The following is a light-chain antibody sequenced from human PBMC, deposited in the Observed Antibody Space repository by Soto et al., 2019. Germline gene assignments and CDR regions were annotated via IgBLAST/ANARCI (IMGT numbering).Light chain of an antibody. V-gene: IGKV1-17*03. CDR3: LQLYNFSWT. CDR1: QGINSY. Sequence: DIQMTQSPSVMSASLGDRVTITCRASQGINSYLAWFQQKPGKAPKLLIFAASNLQSGVPSRFSGSGSGTDFTLTISRLQPEDFATYYCLQLYNFSWTFGQGTKVDI. J-gene: IGKJ1*01. CDR2: AAS.